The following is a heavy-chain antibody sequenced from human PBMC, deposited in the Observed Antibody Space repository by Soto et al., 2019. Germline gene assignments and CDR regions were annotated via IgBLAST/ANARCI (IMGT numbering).Heavy chain of an antibody. CDR3: LTGIVYIDS. J-gene: IGHJ4*02. CDR2: TYYSSRWYN. D-gene: IGHD3-9*01. Sequence: SQPLSLTCAISGDSISSNSAAWSWLRQSPSRCLKWLGRTYYSSRWYNDYALSVKSRLTFNPDTSKNNFYLQLKSVPPADTTIDYILTGIVYIDSWGQGTLVTVSS. CDR1: GDSISSNSAA. V-gene: IGHV6-1*01.